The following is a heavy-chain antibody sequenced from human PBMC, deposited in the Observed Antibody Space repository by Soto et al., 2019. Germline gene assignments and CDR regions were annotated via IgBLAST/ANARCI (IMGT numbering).Heavy chain of an antibody. CDR1: GFTFSSYD. CDR3: EKAAGRLAARGYVDY. J-gene: IGHJ4*02. CDR2: ISYDGSNK. D-gene: IGHD6-6*01. Sequence: QVQLVESGGGVVQPGRSLRLSCAASGFTFSSYDIHWVRQAPGKGLEWVAVISYDGSNKYYADSVKGRFTFSRDNSRNRVYLGMDSLRSEDMAIYDCEKAAGRLAARGYVDYWGQGTGVPVSS. V-gene: IGHV3-30*18.